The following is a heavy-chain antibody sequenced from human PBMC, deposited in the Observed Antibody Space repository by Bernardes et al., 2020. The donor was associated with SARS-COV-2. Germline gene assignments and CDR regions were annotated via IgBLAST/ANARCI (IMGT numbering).Heavy chain of an antibody. J-gene: IGHJ6*02. D-gene: IGHD3-16*01. Sequence: GGSLRLSCAASGFTFRSNAMTWVRQAPGKGLEWVSGISGGGGSTYYADSVKGRFTISRDNSNNTLYLQMNSLKAEDTAIYSCATCFQGYYAMDVWGQGTTVTVSS. CDR2: ISGGGGST. V-gene: IGHV3-23*01. CDR3: ATCFQGYYAMDV. CDR1: GFTFRSNA.